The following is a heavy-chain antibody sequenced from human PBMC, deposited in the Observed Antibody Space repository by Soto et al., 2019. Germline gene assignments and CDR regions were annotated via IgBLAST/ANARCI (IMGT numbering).Heavy chain of an antibody. J-gene: IGHJ6*03. CDR2: IYYSGST. CDR1: GGSISSGGYY. D-gene: IGHD2-15*01. Sequence: SETLSLTCTVSGGSISSGGYYLSWIRQHPGKGLEWIGYIYYSGSTYYNPSLKSRVTISVDTSKNQFSLKLSSVTAADTAVYYCAREALGYCSGGSCPFMDVWGKGTTVTVSS. CDR3: AREALGYCSGGSCPFMDV. V-gene: IGHV4-31*03.